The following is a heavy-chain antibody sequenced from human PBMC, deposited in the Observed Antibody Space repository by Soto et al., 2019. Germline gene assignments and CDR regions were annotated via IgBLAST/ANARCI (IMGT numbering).Heavy chain of an antibody. CDR3: ARWEQLVGFDY. CDR1: GFTFSSYD. Sequence: EVQLVESGGGLVQPGGSLRLSCAASGFTFSSYDMHWVRQATGKGLEWVSAIGTAGDPYYPGAVKGRFTISRENAKNSLYLQMNSLRAGDTAVYYCARWEQLVGFDYWGQGTLVTVSS. V-gene: IGHV3-13*05. D-gene: IGHD6-6*01. CDR2: IGTAGDP. J-gene: IGHJ4*02.